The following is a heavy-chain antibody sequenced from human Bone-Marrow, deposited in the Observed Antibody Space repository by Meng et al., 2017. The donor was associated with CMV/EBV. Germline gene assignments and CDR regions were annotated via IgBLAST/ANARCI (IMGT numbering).Heavy chain of an antibody. J-gene: IGHJ6*02. D-gene: IGHD3-3*01. CDR1: GFTFGTYW. CDR2: IKQGGSQK. CDR3: ARIGVGTASFYYYGMDV. V-gene: IGHV3-7*01. Sequence: GALRLSCTASGFTFGTYWMSWVRQAPGKGLEWVANIKQGGSQKYYADSAKGRFTISRDNAKNSLYLQMNSLRVEDTAVYYCARIGVGTASFYYYGMDVWGQGTTVTVSS.